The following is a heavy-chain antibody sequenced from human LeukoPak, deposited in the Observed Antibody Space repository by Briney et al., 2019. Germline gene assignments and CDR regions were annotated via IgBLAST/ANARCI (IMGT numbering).Heavy chain of an antibody. CDR1: GYTFTGYY. D-gene: IGHD3-10*01. Sequence: PGASVKVSCTASGYTFTGYYMHWVRQAPGQGLEWMGWINPNSGGTNYAQKFQGRVTMTRDTSISTAYMELSRLRSDDTAVYYCAYASGVRGEFDYWGQGTLVTVSS. V-gene: IGHV1-2*02. CDR2: INPNSGGT. J-gene: IGHJ4*02. CDR3: AYASGVRGEFDY.